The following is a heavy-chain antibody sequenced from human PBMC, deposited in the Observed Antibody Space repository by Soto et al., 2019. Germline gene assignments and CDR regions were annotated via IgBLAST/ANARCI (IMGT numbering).Heavy chain of an antibody. Sequence: QITLKESGPTLVKPTQTLTLTCAFSGFSLSTSGVYVGWIRQPPGKALECLALIYWNDDKRYSPSLKSRLTITKDTSKNQVVLTMTNMAPVDTATYYCAHTKWGLDAFGMWGQGTMVTVSS. CDR1: GFSLSTSGVY. V-gene: IGHV2-5*01. J-gene: IGHJ3*02. CDR2: IYWNDDK. CDR3: AHTKWGLDAFGM. D-gene: IGHD7-27*01.